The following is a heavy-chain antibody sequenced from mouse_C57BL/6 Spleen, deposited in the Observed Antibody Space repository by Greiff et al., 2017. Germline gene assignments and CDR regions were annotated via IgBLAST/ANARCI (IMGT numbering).Heavy chain of an antibody. CDR1: GYTFTSYW. CDR3: ARRGYDYDDCFDY. V-gene: IGHV1-55*01. CDR2: IYPGSGST. Sequence: QVQLQQPGAELVKPGASVKMSCKASGYTFTSYWITWVKQRPGQGLEWIGDIYPGSGSTNYNEKFKSKATLTVDTSSSTAYMQLSSLTSEDSAVYYGARRGYDYDDCFDYWGQGTTLTVSS. D-gene: IGHD2-4*01. J-gene: IGHJ2*01.